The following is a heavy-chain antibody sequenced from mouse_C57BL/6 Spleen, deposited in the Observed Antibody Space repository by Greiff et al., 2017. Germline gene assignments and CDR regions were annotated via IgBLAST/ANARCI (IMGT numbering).Heavy chain of an antibody. V-gene: IGHV5-9*04. J-gene: IGHJ2*01. CDR3: ARHGITTYCDY. Sequence: EVQGVESGGGLVKPGGSLKLSCAASGFTFSSYTMSWVRQTPEKRLEWVATISGGGGNTYYPDSVKGRFTISRDNAKNTLYLQLSSLRSEDTAVYYCARHGITTYCDYWGQGTTLTVSS. CDR1: GFTFSSYT. CDR2: ISGGGGNT. D-gene: IGHD1-1*01.